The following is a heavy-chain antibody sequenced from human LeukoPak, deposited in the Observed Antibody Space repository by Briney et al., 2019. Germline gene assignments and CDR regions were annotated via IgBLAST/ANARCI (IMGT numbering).Heavy chain of an antibody. CDR3: AREGYCGGDCSNFDY. CDR2: ICYDGSNK. J-gene: IGHJ4*02. Sequence: GGSLRLSCAASGFTFSSYGMHWVRQAPGKGLEWVAVICYDGSNKYYADSVKGRFTISRDNSKNTLYLQMNSLRAEDTAVYYCAREGYCGGDCSNFDYWGQGTLVTVSS. D-gene: IGHD2-21*02. CDR1: GFTFSSYG. V-gene: IGHV3-33*01.